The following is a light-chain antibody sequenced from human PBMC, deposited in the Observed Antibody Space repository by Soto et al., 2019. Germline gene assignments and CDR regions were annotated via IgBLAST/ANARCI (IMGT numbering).Light chain of an antibody. CDR2: GAS. V-gene: IGKV3-20*01. CDR3: QQYGSSPIT. CDR1: SNIGAG. J-gene: IGKJ5*01. Sequence: VLTQPPSVSGAPGQRVTIACTWSISNIGAGYDVHWYQQKPGQAPRLLIYGASSRATGIPDRFSGSGSGTDFTLTISRLEPEDFAVYYCQQYGSSPITFGQGTRLEIK.